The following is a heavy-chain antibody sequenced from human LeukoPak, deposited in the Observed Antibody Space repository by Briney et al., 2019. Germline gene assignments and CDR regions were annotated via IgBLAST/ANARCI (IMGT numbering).Heavy chain of an antibody. CDR3: ARAPDIVATILKDPWFGP. CDR2: ISSSSSYI. V-gene: IGHV3-21*01. Sequence: GGSLRLSCAASGFTLSSYSMNWVRQAPGKGLEWVSSISSSSSYIYYADSVKGRFTISRDNAKNSLYLQMNSLRAEDTAVYYCARAPDIVATILKDPWFGPWGQGTLVTVSS. J-gene: IGHJ5*02. D-gene: IGHD5-12*01. CDR1: GFTLSSYS.